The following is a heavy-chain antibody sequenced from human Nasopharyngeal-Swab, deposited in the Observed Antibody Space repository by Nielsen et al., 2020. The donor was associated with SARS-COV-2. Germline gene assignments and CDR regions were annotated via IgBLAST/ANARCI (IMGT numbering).Heavy chain of an antibody. CDR2: INHSGST. J-gene: IGHJ4*02. V-gene: IGHV4-34*01. Sequence: PGKGLEWIGEINHSGSTNYNPSLKSRVAISVDTSKNQFSLKLSSVTAADTAVYYYARIEDCSSTSCYDYFDYWGQGTLVTVSS. D-gene: IGHD2-2*01. CDR3: ARIEDCSSTSCYDYFDY.